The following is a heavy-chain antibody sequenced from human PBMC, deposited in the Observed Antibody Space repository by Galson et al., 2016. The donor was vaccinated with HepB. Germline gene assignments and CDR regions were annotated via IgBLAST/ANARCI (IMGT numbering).Heavy chain of an antibody. CDR2: IYGDDDK. Sequence: PALVKPTQTLTLTCTFSGFSLSTTGVGVGWIRQPPGKALEWLAPIYGDDDKRYSPSLKSRLTITKDTSKNQVVLTMTNMGPVDTGTYYCAHSIAPTGHRRFDYWGQGTLVSVSS. J-gene: IGHJ4*02. CDR1: GFSLSTTGVG. D-gene: IGHD6-13*01. V-gene: IGHV2-5*02. CDR3: AHSIAPTGHRRFDY.